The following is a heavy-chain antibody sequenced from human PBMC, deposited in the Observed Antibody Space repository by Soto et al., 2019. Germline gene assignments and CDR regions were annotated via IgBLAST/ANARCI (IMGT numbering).Heavy chain of an antibody. V-gene: IGHV3-30*18. CDR1: GFTFSSYG. CDR2: ISYDGSNK. CDR3: AKILGYCSSSSCSKDFYYYYGMDV. D-gene: IGHD2-15*01. Sequence: QVQLVESGGGLVQPGRSLRLSCAASGFTFSSYGMHWVRQAPGKGLEWVAVISYDGSNKYYADSVKGRFTISRDNSKKTLYLQMNSLRAEDTAVYYCAKILGYCSSSSCSKDFYYYYGMDVWGQGTTVTVSS. J-gene: IGHJ6*02.